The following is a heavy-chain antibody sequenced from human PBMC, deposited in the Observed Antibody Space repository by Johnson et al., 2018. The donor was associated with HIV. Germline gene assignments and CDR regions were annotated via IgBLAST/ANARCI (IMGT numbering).Heavy chain of an antibody. J-gene: IGHJ3*02. CDR3: ARVRGLIAFDI. CDR2: IKSKTDGGTT. D-gene: IGHD3-22*01. V-gene: IGHV3-15*01. Sequence: VQLVESGGGLVQPGGSLRLSCAASGFTFSNAWMSWVRQAPGKGLEWVGRIKSKTDGGTTDYAAPVKGRFTISRDDSKNTLYLQMNSLRAEDTAVYYCARVRGLIAFDIWGQGTMVTVSS. CDR1: GFTFSNAW.